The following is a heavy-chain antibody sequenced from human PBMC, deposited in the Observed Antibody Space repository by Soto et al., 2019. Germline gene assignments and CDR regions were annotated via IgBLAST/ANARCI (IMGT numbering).Heavy chain of an antibody. V-gene: IGHV3-30-3*01. J-gene: IGHJ3*02. D-gene: IGHD6-19*01. Sequence: GGSLRLSCAASGFTFSNSAMHWVRQAPGKGLEWVAVISYDENTKYYTDSVQGRFTISRDNAKNTLYLQMNSLRTEDTAVYYCARAVAVAAYDIWGRGTMVTVSS. CDR1: GFTFSNSA. CDR3: ARAVAVAAYDI. CDR2: ISYDENTK.